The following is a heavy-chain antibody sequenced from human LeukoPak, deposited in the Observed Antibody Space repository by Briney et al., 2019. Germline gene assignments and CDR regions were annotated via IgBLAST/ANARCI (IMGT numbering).Heavy chain of an antibody. CDR1: GFTVSSNY. J-gene: IGHJ4*02. CDR2: IYSGGST. Sequence: GGSLRLSCAAPGFTVSSNYMSWVRQAPGKGLEWVSVIYSGGSTYYADSVKGRFTISRDNSKNTLYLQMNSLRAEDTAVYYCARETYYYDSRENWGQGTLVTVSS. V-gene: IGHV3-66*01. CDR3: ARETYYYDSREN. D-gene: IGHD3-22*01.